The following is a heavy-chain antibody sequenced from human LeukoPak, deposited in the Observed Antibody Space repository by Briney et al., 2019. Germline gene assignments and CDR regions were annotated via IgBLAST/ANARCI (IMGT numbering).Heavy chain of an antibody. CDR1: GASISSNY. D-gene: IGHD3-10*01. J-gene: IGHJ6*01. CDR2: IYYSGST. Sequence: SETLSLTCTVSGASISSNYWSWIRKPPGEGLEWIGYIYYSGSTNYNPSFKSRVTISVDTSKNRFSLKLSSVTAADTAVYYCARDTRTSSTVRGVLIDYYYYGLDVWGQGTTVTVSS. CDR3: ARDTRTSSTVRGVLIDYYYYGLDV. V-gene: IGHV4-59*01.